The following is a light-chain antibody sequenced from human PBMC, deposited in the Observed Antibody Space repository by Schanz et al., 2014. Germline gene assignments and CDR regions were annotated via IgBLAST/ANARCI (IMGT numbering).Light chain of an antibody. J-gene: IGKJ1*01. V-gene: IGKV3-20*01. Sequence: EIVLTQSPGTLSLSPGERATLSCRASQSVSSSFVAWYQQKPGQAPRVLIYGASTRATGIPDRFSGSGSGTDVTLTISRLEPEEFAVYYCQQYGSSPPRWTFGQGTKVEIK. CDR2: GAS. CDR3: QQYGSSPPRWT. CDR1: QSVSSSF.